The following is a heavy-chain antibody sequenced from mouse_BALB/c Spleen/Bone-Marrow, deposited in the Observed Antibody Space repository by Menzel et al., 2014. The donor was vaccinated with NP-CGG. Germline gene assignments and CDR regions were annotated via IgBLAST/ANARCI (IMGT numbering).Heavy chain of an antibody. CDR2: IDPANGNT. D-gene: IGHD2-14*01. J-gene: IGHJ3*01. CDR1: GFNIKDTY. Sequence: VHVKQSGAELVKPGASVKLSCTASGFNIKDTYMHWVKQRPEQGLEWIGRIDPANGNTKYDPKFQGKATITADTSSNTAYLQLSSLTSEDTAVYYCATYYRYDGRFAYWGQGTLVTVSA. V-gene: IGHV14-3*02. CDR3: ATYYRYDGRFAY.